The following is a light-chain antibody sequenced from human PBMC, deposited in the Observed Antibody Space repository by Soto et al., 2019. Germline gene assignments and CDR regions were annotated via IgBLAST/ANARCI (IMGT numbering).Light chain of an antibody. Sequence: EIVMTQSPATLSVSPGERVTLSCRASQSVKSNLAWYQQKFGQAPRLLIYGASTRATGVPARFSGSGSWTEFTLTISSPQSEDFAVYYCQHYNNWPPWTFGQGTKVEI. J-gene: IGKJ1*01. CDR3: QHYNNWPPWT. V-gene: IGKV3-15*01. CDR1: QSVKSN. CDR2: GAS.